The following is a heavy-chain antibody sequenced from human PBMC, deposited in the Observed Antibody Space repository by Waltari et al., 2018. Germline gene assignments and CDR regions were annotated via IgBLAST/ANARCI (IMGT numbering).Heavy chain of an antibody. J-gene: IGHJ6*03. V-gene: IGHV4-4*07. Sequence: VQLQESGPRLVKPSETLSPKCSVSGASFSTYYWPWIRQPAGKGLEWIGRFYSNGSTNYNPTLKGRVIMSVETSKSYFALKLTSVTTADTAVYYCARTNGGIYGLGSSPTDQYYFYMDVWGKGTTVTVSS. D-gene: IGHD3-10*01. CDR3: ARTNGGIYGLGSSPTDQYYFYMDV. CDR1: GASFSTYY. CDR2: FYSNGST.